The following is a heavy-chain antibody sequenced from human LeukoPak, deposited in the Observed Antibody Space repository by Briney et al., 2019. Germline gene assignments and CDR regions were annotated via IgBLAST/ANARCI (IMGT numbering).Heavy chain of an antibody. CDR1: GYTLTELS. J-gene: IGHJ4*02. CDR3: ARAYYDSSGYLG. CDR2: ISAYNGNT. Sequence: ASVKVSCKVSGYTLTELSMHWVRQAPGKGLEWMGWISAYNGNTNYAQKLQGRVTMTTDTSTSTAYMELRSLRSDDTAVYYCARAYYDSSGYLGWGQGTLVTVSS. V-gene: IGHV1-18*01. D-gene: IGHD3-22*01.